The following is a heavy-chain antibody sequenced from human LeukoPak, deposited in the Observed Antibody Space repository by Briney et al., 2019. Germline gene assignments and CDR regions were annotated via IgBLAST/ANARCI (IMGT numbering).Heavy chain of an antibody. Sequence: PSETPSLTYTVSGGSISSGGYYWSWIRQHPGKGLEWIGYIYYSGSTYYNPSLKSRVTISVDTSKNQFSLKLSSVTAADTAVYYCARGSDFWSGSSAYYYYGMDVWGQGTTVTVSS. CDR3: ARGSDFWSGSSAYYYYGMDV. CDR1: GGSISSGGYY. CDR2: IYYSGST. D-gene: IGHD3-3*01. V-gene: IGHV4-31*03. J-gene: IGHJ6*02.